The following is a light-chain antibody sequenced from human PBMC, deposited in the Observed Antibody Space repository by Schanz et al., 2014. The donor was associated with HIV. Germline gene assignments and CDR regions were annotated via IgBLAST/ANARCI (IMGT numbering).Light chain of an antibody. CDR2: GNN. CDR1: SSNIGTGYD. Sequence: QSILAQPLSVSGAPGQRVTISCTGSSSNIGTGYDVHWYKQLPETAPKLLMFGNNNRPSGVPDRYSGSKSDTSASLAITGLQAEDEANYYCQSFDKSVSAVVFGGGTKLTVL. J-gene: IGLJ2*01. CDR3: QSFDKSVSAVV. V-gene: IGLV1-40*01.